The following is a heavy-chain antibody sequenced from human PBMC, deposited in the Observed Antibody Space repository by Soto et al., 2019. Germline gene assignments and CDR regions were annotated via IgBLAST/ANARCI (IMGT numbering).Heavy chain of an antibody. CDR1: GASISSTNW. Sequence: QVQLQESGPGLAKPSGTLSLTCAVSGASISSTNWWNWVRQAPGKGPEWIGEILHSGSANYNPSLKSRGTISVDESRNQFSLRLPSVTAADTAVYYCARVLQGCSGTSCYLDIWGQGTMVTASA. CDR2: ILHSGSA. D-gene: IGHD2-2*01. J-gene: IGHJ3*02. CDR3: ARVLQGCSGTSCYLDI. V-gene: IGHV4-4*02.